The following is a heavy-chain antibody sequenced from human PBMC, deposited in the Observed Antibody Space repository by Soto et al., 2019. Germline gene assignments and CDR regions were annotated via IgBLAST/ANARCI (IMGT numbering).Heavy chain of an antibody. CDR3: ARHGRGVGASPRGY. V-gene: IGHV2-26*01. CDR2: IFSNDEK. J-gene: IGHJ4*02. CDR1: GFSLSNARMG. D-gene: IGHD1-26*01. Sequence: QVTLKESGPVLVKPTETLTLTCTVSGFSLSNARMGVSWIRQPPGKALEWLAHIFSNDEKSYSTSLKSRITVASETSKSQVVLTLGNMDPVDTATYYCARHGRGVGASPRGYWGQGTLVTVSS.